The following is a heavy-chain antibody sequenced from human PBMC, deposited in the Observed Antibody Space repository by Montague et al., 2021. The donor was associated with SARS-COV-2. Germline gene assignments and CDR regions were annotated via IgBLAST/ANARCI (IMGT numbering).Heavy chain of an antibody. CDR1: GFSLSTSGMC. Sequence: PALVKPTQTLTLTCTFSGFSLSTSGMCVSWIRQPPGKALEWLALIDWDXDKYYSTSLKTRLTIFKDTSKNQVVLTMTNMDPVDTATYYCARMDILTGYYAYGMDVWGQGTTVTVSS. D-gene: IGHD3-9*01. CDR3: ARMDILTGYYAYGMDV. V-gene: IGHV2-70*01. CDR2: IDWDXDK. J-gene: IGHJ6*02.